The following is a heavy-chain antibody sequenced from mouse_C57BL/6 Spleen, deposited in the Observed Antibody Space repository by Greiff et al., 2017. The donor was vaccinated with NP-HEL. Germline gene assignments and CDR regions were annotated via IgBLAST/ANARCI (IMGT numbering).Heavy chain of an antibody. Sequence: EVKLVESGGGLVQPGGSLKLSCAASGFTFSDYGMAWVRQAPRKGPEWVAFISNLAYSIYYADTVTGRFTISRENAKNTLYLEMSSLRSEDTAMYYCARHPDYYGSSAYAMDYWGQGTSVTVSS. CDR2: ISNLAYSI. J-gene: IGHJ4*01. D-gene: IGHD1-1*01. CDR1: GFTFSDYG. V-gene: IGHV5-15*01. CDR3: ARHPDYYGSSAYAMDY.